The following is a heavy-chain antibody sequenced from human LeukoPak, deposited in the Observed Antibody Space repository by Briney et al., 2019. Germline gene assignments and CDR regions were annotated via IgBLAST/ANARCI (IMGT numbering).Heavy chain of an antibody. D-gene: IGHD3-22*01. V-gene: IGHV3-23*01. Sequence: QSGGSLRLSCAAAGFTFSIYAMSWVRQAPGKGLEWVSAISGSGGTAYYADSVKGRFTISRDNSKNTLYLQMNSLRAEDTAVYYCAKKGYYDGSGYHMYYFDHWGQGTLVTVSS. J-gene: IGHJ4*02. CDR1: GFTFSIYA. CDR2: ISGSGGTA. CDR3: AKKGYYDGSGYHMYYFDH.